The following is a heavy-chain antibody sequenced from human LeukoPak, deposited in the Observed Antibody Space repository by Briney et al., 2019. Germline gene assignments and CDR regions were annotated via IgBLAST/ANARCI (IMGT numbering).Heavy chain of an antibody. D-gene: IGHD6-19*01. CDR3: AKALTVAGTLFDY. J-gene: IGHJ4*02. V-gene: IGHV3-23*01. Sequence: GGSLRLSCAASGFTFSSYAMSWVRQAPGKGLEWVSAISGSGGSTYYADSVKGRFAISRDNSKNKLYLQMNSLRAEDTAVYYCAKALTVAGTLFDYWGQGTLVTVSS. CDR1: GFTFSSYA. CDR2: ISGSGGST.